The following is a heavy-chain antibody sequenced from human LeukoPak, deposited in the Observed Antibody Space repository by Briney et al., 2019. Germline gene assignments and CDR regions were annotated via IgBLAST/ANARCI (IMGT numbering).Heavy chain of an antibody. CDR3: ARDPRKDYDWL. D-gene: IGHD3-22*01. V-gene: IGHV4-61*02. CDR2: VYSSGGA. J-gene: IGHJ4*02. CDR1: GDSMYYYVTHY. Sequence: SQTLSLTCTVSGDSMYYYVTHYWSWIRQPAGKGLEWIGRVYSSGGANYNPSLKSRVTISVDTSKNQFSLKLRSVTAADTAVYYCARDPRKDYDWLWGQGTLVTVSS.